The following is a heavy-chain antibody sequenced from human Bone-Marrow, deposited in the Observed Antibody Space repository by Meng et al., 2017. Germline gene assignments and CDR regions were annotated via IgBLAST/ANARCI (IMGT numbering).Heavy chain of an antibody. V-gene: IGHV3-30*01. CDR3: ARDGSGDGYNYVDLDY. D-gene: IGHD5-24*01. CDR2: ILYDGTKK. CDR1: GFTFSSFT. Sequence: GESLKISCAASGFTFSSFTMHWVRQAPGKGPEWVTAILYDGTKKYYADSVKGRFTISRDNSENTLFLQMNSLRPEDTAVYYCARDGSGDGYNYVDLDYWGQGTLVTVSS. J-gene: IGHJ4*02.